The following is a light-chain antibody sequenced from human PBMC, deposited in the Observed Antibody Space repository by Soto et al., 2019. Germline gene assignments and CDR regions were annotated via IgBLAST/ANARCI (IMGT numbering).Light chain of an antibody. Sequence: QSVLTQPPSLSGAPGQRVTISCTGNNSNIGGGYDVHWYQHLPGSAPKLLISVNNIRPSGVPDRFSGSKSGTSASLAISGLQAEDEADYYCQSYDNSLNILVFGGGTKVTVL. CDR2: VNN. CDR3: QSYDNSLNILV. CDR1: NSNIGGGYD. V-gene: IGLV1-40*01. J-gene: IGLJ3*02.